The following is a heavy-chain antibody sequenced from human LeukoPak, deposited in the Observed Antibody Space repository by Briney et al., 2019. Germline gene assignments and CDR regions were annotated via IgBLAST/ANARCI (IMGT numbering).Heavy chain of an antibody. CDR3: AKGYYYDSSGYIDY. J-gene: IGHJ4*02. Sequence: PGGSLRLSCAASGFTFDDYAMHWVRQAPGKGLEWVSGISWNSGIIGYADSVKGRFTISRDNAKNSLYLQVNSLRAEDMALYYCAKGYYYDSSGYIDYWGQGTLVTVSS. CDR2: ISWNSGII. D-gene: IGHD3-22*01. V-gene: IGHV3-9*03. CDR1: GFTFDDYA.